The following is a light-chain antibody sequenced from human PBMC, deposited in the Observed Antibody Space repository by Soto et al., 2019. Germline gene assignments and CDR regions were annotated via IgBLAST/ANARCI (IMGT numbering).Light chain of an antibody. V-gene: IGLV2-14*01. CDR1: SSDVGAYTS. J-gene: IGLJ1*01. Sequence: QSALTQPASVPGSPGQSITISCSGTSSDVGAYTSVSWYQQHPGKAPKLMIYEVSNRPSGVSNRFSGSKSANTASLTISGLQADDEAHYYCTSYTSDNRSYVFGTGTKVTVL. CDR3: TSYTSDNRSYV. CDR2: EVS.